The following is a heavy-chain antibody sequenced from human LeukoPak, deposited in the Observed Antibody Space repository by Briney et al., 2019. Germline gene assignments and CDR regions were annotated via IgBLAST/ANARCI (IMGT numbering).Heavy chain of an antibody. J-gene: IGHJ4*02. CDR2: IYYSGST. CDR1: GGSISSYY. Sequence: SETLSLTCTVSGGSISSYYWSWIRQPPGRGLEWIGYIYYSGSTNYNPSLKSRVTISVDTSKNQFSLKLSSVTAADTAVYYCARGRAGITIFGVPTQPIDYWGQGTLVTVSS. V-gene: IGHV4-59*01. CDR3: ARGRAGITIFGVPTQPIDY. D-gene: IGHD3-3*01.